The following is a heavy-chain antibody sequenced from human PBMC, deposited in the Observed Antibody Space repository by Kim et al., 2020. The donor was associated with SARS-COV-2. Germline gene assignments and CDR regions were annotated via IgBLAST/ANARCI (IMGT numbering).Heavy chain of an antibody. CDR2: ISSSSSYI. V-gene: IGHV3-21*01. CDR1: GFTFSSYS. CDR3: ARRGGIAAAKTPRPPMDV. J-gene: IGHJ6*03. Sequence: GGSLRLSCAASGFTFSSYSMNWVRQAPGKGLEWVSSISSSSSYIYYADSVKGRFTISRDNAKNSLYLQMNSLRAEATAVYYCARRGGIAAAKTPRPPMDVWGTGTTVTVSS. D-gene: IGHD6-13*01.